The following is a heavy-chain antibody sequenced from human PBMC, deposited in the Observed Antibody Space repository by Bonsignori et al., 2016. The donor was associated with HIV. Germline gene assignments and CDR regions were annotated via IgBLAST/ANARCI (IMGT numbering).Heavy chain of an antibody. Sequence: WVRQAPGQGLEWMGWINPNSGGTNYAQKFQGRVTMTRDTSISTAYMELSRLRSDDTAVYYCARGSVLMVYALYYFDYWGQGTLVTVSS. CDR2: INPNSGGT. V-gene: IGHV1-2*02. J-gene: IGHJ4*02. D-gene: IGHD2-8*01. CDR3: ARGSVLMVYALYYFDY.